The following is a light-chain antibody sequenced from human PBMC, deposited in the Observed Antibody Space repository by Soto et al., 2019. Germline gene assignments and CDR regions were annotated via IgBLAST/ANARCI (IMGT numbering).Light chain of an antibody. CDR3: SSFTSINTWV. CDR1: SSDVGGYNY. CDR2: DVS. V-gene: IGLV2-14*03. Sequence: QSALTQPASVSGSPGQSITISCTGTSSDVGGYNYVSWYQQHPGKAPKLMIYDVSNRPSGVSNRFFGSKSGNTASLTISGLQTEDEADYYCSSFTSINTWVFGGGTKVTVL. J-gene: IGLJ3*02.